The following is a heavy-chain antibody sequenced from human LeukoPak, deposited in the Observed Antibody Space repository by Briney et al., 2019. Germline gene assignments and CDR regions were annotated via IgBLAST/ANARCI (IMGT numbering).Heavy chain of an antibody. V-gene: IGHV3-7*01. D-gene: IGHD6-19*01. CDR2: IKQDGSEK. J-gene: IGHJ6*02. Sequence: GGSLSLSCEASGFTFSTYWMSWVRQAPGKGLEWVANIKQDGSEKYYVDSVEGRFTISRDNAKNSLYLQMNSLRVEDAAIYYCVRAGTSGWDYYNYAMDVWGQGTTVTVSS. CDR1: GFTFSTYW. CDR3: VRAGTSGWDYYNYAMDV.